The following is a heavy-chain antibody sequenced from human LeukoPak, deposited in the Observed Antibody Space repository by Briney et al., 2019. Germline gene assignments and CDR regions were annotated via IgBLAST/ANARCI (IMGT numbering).Heavy chain of an antibody. Sequence: PSETLSLTCAVYRGSFSGYDWSWIRQPPGKGLEWIGEINHSGTTNYNPSLKSRVTISVDTSKNQFSLKLSSVTAADTAVYYCARRASHSRVTMVRGVIVAANNHHFDYWGQGTLVTVSS. J-gene: IGHJ4*02. CDR1: RGSFSGYD. CDR2: INHSGTT. CDR3: ARRASHSRVTMVRGVIVAANNHHFDY. V-gene: IGHV4-34*01. D-gene: IGHD3-10*01.